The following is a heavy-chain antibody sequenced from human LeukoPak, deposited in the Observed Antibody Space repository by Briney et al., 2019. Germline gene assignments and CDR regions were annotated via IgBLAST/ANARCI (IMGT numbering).Heavy chain of an antibody. V-gene: IGHV3-23*01. CDR3: ARVRAGYCTSTSCYTGMDV. J-gene: IGHJ6*02. D-gene: IGHD2-2*01. CDR2: IGGSGSRT. Sequence: GGSLRLSCAASGFTFSSYAMSWVRQAPGKSLEWVSGIGGSGSRTYYADSVKGRFTISRDNSKFTLYMQMNSLRAEDTAVYYCARVRAGYCTSTSCYTGMDVWGQGTTVTVSS. CDR1: GFTFSSYA.